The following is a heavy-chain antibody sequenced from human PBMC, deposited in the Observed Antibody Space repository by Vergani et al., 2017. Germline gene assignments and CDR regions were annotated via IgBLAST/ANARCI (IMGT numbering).Heavy chain of an antibody. V-gene: IGHV1-69*06. J-gene: IGHJ6*02. CDR2: IIPIFGTA. CDR1: GGTFSSYA. D-gene: IGHD2-21*02. Sequence: QVQLVQSGAEVKKPGSSVKVSCKASGGTFSSYAISWVRQAPGQGLEWMGGIIPIFGTANYAQKFQGRLTITADTSTSTAYMELTSLRSQDTAVYYCARDPRGYGGDPEDYYYGMDVWGQGTTVTVSS. CDR3: ARDPRGYGGDPEDYYYGMDV.